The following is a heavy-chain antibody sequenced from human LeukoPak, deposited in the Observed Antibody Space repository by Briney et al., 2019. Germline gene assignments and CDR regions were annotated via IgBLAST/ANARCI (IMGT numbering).Heavy chain of an antibody. D-gene: IGHD3-3*01. CDR1: GGSISSYY. CDR3: ARRHCDFWSGYYTPDNWFDP. CDR2: IYYSGST. V-gene: IGHV4-59*01. Sequence: SETLSLTCTVSGGSISSYYWSWIRQPPGKGLEWIGYIYYSGSTNYNPSLKSRVTISVDTSKNQFSLKLSSVTAADTAVYYCARRHCDFWSGYYTPDNWFDPWGQGTLVTVSS. J-gene: IGHJ5*02.